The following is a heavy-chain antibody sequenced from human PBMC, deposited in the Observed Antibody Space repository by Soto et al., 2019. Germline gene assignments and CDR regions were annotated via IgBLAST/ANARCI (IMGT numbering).Heavy chain of an antibody. V-gene: IGHV5-10-1*01. J-gene: IGHJ6*02. CDR1: GYSFTSYW. D-gene: IGHD2-2*02. CDR2: IDPSDSYT. CDR3: ARHGSACSSTSCYTKYYYYYYGMDV. Sequence: GESLKISXKGSGYSFTSYWISWVRQMPGKGLEWMGRIDPSDSYTNYSLSFQGHVTISADKSISTAYLQWSSLKASDTAMYYCARHGSACSSTSCYTKYYYYYYGMDVWGQGTTVTVSS.